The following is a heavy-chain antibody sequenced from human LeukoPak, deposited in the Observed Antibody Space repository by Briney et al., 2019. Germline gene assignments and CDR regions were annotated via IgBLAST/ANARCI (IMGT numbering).Heavy chain of an antibody. CDR2: IWYDGSKK. D-gene: IGHD5-24*01. J-gene: IGHJ4*02. CDR1: GFTFSSYD. CDR3: AKDRRMATITGAFDY. V-gene: IGHV3-33*06. Sequence: GGSLRLSCAASGFTFSSYDMHWVRQAPGKGLEWVAVIWYDGSKKYNADSVKGRFTISRDNSKNTLYLQMNSLRVEDTAVYYCAKDRRMATITGAFDYWGQGTLVTVSS.